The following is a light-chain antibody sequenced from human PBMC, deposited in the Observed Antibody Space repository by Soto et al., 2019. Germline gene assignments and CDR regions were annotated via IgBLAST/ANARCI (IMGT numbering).Light chain of an antibody. CDR2: DDS. Sequence: SYELTQPPSVSVAPGQSARISCEGNNIGGKSVQWYQQKPGQAPVLVAYDDSVRPSGIPERFSGSNSANTAALTISRVEAGDEADYYCQVWDFISGPIFGGGTKLTVL. J-gene: IGLJ2*01. CDR1: NIGGKS. V-gene: IGLV3-21*02. CDR3: QVWDFISGPI.